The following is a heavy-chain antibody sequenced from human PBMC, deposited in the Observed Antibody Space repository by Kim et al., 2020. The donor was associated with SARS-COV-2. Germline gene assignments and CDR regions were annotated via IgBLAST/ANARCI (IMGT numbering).Heavy chain of an antibody. CDR1: GGSISSHY. CDR3: ARDNGWYAFDM. CDR2: LYYSGTT. V-gene: IGHV4-59*11. Sequence: SETLSLTCTVSGGSISSHYWSWIRQAPGKGLDWIGYLYYSGTTYYNPSLKSRVTISVDTSKNQFSLKVSSVTAADTAVYYCARDNGWYAFDMWGQGTMVT. J-gene: IGHJ3*02. D-gene: IGHD6-19*01.